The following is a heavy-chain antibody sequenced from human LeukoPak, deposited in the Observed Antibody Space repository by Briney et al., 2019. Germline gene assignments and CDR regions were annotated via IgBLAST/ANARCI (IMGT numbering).Heavy chain of an antibody. CDR2: TNPNSGNT. J-gene: IGHJ5*02. CDR1: GYTFTSYD. CDR3: ARSYYYDSSGHYYANRFDP. Sequence: ASVKVSCKASGYTFTSYDINWVRQATGQGREGMGWTNPNSGNTGYAQKFRGRVTITRNTSISTAYMELSSLRSEDTAVYYCARSYYYDSSGHYYANRFDPWGQGTLVTVSS. D-gene: IGHD3-22*01. V-gene: IGHV1-8*03.